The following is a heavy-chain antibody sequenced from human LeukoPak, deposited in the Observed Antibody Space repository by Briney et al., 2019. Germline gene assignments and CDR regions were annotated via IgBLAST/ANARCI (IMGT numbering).Heavy chain of an antibody. CDR3: ARDAYCGGDCFSPFFWFDP. CDR1: GYTFTSYG. J-gene: IGHJ5*02. V-gene: IGHV1-18*01. D-gene: IGHD2-21*02. CDR2: TSAYNGNT. Sequence: ASVTVSCKASGYTFTSYGISWVRQAPGQGLEWMGWTSAYNGNTNYAQKLQGRVTLTTDTSTSTAYMELRSLRSDDTAVYYCARDAYCGGDCFSPFFWFDPWGQGTLVTVSS.